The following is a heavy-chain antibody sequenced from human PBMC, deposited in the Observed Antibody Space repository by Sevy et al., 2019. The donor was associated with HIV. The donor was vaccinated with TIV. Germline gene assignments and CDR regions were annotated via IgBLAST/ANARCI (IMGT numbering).Heavy chain of an antibody. Sequence: GGSLRLSCAASGFTFSSYAMSWVRQAPGKGLEWVSAISGSGGSTYYADSGKGRFTISRDNSKNTLYLQMNSLRPEDTAVYYCAKEPYYYDSSGYADYWGQGPLVTVSS. V-gene: IGHV3-23*01. J-gene: IGHJ4*02. D-gene: IGHD3-22*01. CDR2: ISGSGGST. CDR1: GFTFSSYA. CDR3: AKEPYYYDSSGYADY.